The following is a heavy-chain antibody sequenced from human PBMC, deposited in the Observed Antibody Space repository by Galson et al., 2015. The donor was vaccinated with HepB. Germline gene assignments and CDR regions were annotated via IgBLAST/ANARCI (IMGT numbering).Heavy chain of an antibody. CDR3: ARAPAGWGASTGCGSYRYTFDS. V-gene: IGHV4-30-2*01. D-gene: IGHD3-16*02. Sequence: TLSLTCVVSGGSISTGGYSWNWIRQPPGKGLEWIGYIYHSGTTYYDASLKSRVTISVDGSKNQFSLKLTSVTAADTAVYYCARAPAGWGASTGCGSYRYTFDSWGQGILVTVSS. CDR1: GGSISTGGYS. CDR2: IYHSGTT. J-gene: IGHJ4*02.